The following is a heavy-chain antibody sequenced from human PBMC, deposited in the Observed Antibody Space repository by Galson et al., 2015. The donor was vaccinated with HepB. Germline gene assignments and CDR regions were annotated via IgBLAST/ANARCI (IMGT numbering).Heavy chain of an antibody. D-gene: IGHD3-22*01. CDR1: GYSFTSYW. CDR2: IDPSDSYT. Sequence: QSGAEVKKPGESLRISCKGSGYSFTSYWISWVRQMPGKGLEWMGRIDPSDSYTNYSPSFQGHVTISADKSISTAYLQWSSLKASDTAMYYCASLTYYYDSSGYNYWYFDLWGRGTLVTVSS. CDR3: ASLTYYYDSSGYNYWYFDL. J-gene: IGHJ2*01. V-gene: IGHV5-10-1*01.